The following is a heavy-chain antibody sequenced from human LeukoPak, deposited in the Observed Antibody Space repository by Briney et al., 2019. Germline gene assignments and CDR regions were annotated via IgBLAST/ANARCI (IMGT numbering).Heavy chain of an antibody. CDR1: GGSFSGYY. D-gene: IGHD2-2*01. V-gene: IGHV4-34*01. Sequence: SETLSLTCAVYGGSFSGYYWSWIRQPPGKGLEWIGEINHSGSTNYNPSLKSRVTISVDTSKNQFSLKLSSVTAADTAVYYCARRWGVVVPAATYNWFDPWGQGTLVTVSS. CDR3: ARRWGVVVPAATYNWFDP. J-gene: IGHJ5*02. CDR2: INHSGST.